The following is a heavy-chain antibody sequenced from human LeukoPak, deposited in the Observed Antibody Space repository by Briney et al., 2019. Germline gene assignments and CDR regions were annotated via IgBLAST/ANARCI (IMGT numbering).Heavy chain of an antibody. V-gene: IGHV3-7*01. CDR3: ARHSSDTSGSLDN. Sequence: GGSLRLSCAASGFTFSSYWMSWVRQAPGKGLEWVAIIKQDGSEKYYVDSVKGRFTISRDNANNSLYLQMSSLRAEDTAVYYCARHSSDTSGSLDNWGQGTLVSVSS. D-gene: IGHD3-10*01. J-gene: IGHJ4*02. CDR1: GFTFSSYW. CDR2: IKQDGSEK.